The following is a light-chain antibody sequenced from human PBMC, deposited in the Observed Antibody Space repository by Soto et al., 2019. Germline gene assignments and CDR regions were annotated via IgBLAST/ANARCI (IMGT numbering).Light chain of an antibody. CDR3: QQYNIYPYT. CDR1: QSIGTW. Sequence: DIQMTQSPSTLSASVGDRVTITCRASQSIGTWLAWYQQKPGKAPKVLIHNASSLEDGVLSRFSGSGSGTEFTLTISSLQPDDFATYYCQQYNIYPYTFGQGTKVEIK. J-gene: IGKJ2*01. V-gene: IGKV1-5*03. CDR2: NAS.